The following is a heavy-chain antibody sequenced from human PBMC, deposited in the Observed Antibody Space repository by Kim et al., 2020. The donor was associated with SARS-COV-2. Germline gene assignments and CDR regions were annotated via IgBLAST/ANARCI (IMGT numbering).Heavy chain of an antibody. Sequence: SETLSLTCTVSGGSIGRGGYYWNWVRQQPGKGLEWVGNIYDNGRINFNPSLKSRLTISPGTSANQFSLNLKSVTAADTAVYFCARVSEAFGAYDYWGQGTLVTVSS. CDR3: ARVSEAFGAYDY. V-gene: IGHV4-31*03. J-gene: IGHJ4*02. CDR1: GGSIGRGGYY. D-gene: IGHD4-17*01. CDR2: IYDNGRI.